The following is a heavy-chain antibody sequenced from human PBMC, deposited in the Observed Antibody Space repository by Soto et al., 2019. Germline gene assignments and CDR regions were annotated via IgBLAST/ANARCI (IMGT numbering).Heavy chain of an antibody. CDR1: GYNFNTYW. J-gene: IGHJ6*02. Sequence: GESLKISCKGSGYNFNTYWIVWVRQMPGQGLEWMGIIYPGDSDTTYSPSFQGQVTISADKSISTAYLQWSSLKASDTAMYYCGRVGGGTYDWYYYYGVDVWGQGTTVTVSS. D-gene: IGHD3-9*01. V-gene: IGHV5-51*01. CDR2: IYPGDSDT. CDR3: GRVGGGTYDWYYYYGVDV.